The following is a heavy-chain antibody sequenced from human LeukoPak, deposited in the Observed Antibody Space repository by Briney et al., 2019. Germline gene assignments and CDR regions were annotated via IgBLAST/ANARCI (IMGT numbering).Heavy chain of an antibody. CDR1: GFTFSNFD. V-gene: IGHV3-48*03. CDR3: ARVADGVDV. CDR2: ISRSGSSI. Sequence: PGGSLRLSCEASGFTFSNFDMTWVRQAPGKGLEWISYISRSGSSISYADSLKGRSTISRDNTKRSLYLQMNSLRAEDTAVYYCARVADGVDVWGQGTTVTVSS. J-gene: IGHJ6*02. D-gene: IGHD3-16*01.